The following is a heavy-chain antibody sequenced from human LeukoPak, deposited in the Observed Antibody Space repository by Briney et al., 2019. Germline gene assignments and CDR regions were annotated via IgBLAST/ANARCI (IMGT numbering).Heavy chain of an antibody. CDR1: GGTFSSYA. V-gene: IGHV1-69*01. CDR3: AITGFRNCSSTSCPTFDY. CDR2: IIPIFGTA. D-gene: IGHD2-2*01. Sequence: SVKVSCKASGGTFSSYAISWVRQAPGQGLEWMGGIIPIFGTANYAQKFQGRVTITADESTSTAYMELSSLRSEDTAVYYCAITGFRNCSSTSCPTFDYWDQGTLVTVSS. J-gene: IGHJ4*02.